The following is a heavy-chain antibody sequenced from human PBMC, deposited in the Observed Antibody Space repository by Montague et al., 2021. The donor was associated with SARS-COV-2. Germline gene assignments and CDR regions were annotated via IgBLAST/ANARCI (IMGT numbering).Heavy chain of an antibody. CDR3: ARDDYTPGDYYYYYGMDV. CDR1: GYSISSGYY. J-gene: IGHJ6*02. Sequence: SETLSLTCTVSGYSISSGYYWGWIRQPPGKGLEWIRSIYHSGSTYYNPXXKSRVTISVDTSKNQFSLKLSSVTAADTAVYYCARDDYTPGDYYYYYGMDVWGQGTTVTVSS. D-gene: IGHD4-11*01. CDR2: IYHSGST. V-gene: IGHV4-38-2*02.